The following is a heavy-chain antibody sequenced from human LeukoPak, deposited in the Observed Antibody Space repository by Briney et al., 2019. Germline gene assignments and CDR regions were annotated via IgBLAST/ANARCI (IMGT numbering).Heavy chain of an antibody. J-gene: IGHJ5*02. D-gene: IGHD2-2*01. Sequence: PSETLSLTCAVSGASISGSGYYWGWIRQPPGKGLEWIGNIYYSGSTYYNASLQSRVTISIDTSKNQFSLRLNSVTAADTAMYYCARAYRRRGVVPAARNSWFDPWGQGTLVTVSS. V-gene: IGHV4-39*01. CDR3: ARAYRRRGVVPAARNSWFDP. CDR1: GASISGSGYY. CDR2: IYYSGST.